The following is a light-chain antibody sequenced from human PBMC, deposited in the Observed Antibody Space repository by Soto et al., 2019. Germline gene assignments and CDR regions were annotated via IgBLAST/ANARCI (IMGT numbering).Light chain of an antibody. CDR1: QSVNSN. CDR2: GAS. Sequence: EILMTQSPATLSVSQGERATLSCRASQSVNSNLAWYQQKPGQAPRLLIYGASTRASGVPDRFSGSGSGTEFTLTISSLQSEDFAVYYCQQYNNWPLTFGQGTKVEIK. J-gene: IGKJ1*01. CDR3: QQYNNWPLT. V-gene: IGKV3-15*01.